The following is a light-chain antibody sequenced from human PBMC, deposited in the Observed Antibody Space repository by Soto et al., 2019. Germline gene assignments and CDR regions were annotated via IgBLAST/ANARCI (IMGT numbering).Light chain of an antibody. CDR3: QSYDTSLSGGSV. V-gene: IGLV1-40*01. CDR2: GNN. Sequence: QSVLTQSPSVSGAPGQRVSISCTGTSSNIGAGLDVHWYQQLPATAPKLLIYGNNNRPSGVPDRFSGSYAGSSASLAITGLQAEDEADYCCQSYDTSLSGGSVFGTGTKVTVL. CDR1: SSNIGAGLD. J-gene: IGLJ1*01.